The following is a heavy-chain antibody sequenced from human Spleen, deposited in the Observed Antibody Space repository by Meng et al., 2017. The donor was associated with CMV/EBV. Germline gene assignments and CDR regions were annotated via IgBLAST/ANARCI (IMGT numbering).Heavy chain of an antibody. D-gene: IGHD1-1*01. CDR1: GFTFSRYW. V-gene: IGHV3-7*01. CDR2: IKQDGSEK. Sequence: GEALKISCAASGFTFSRYWMTWVRQAPGKGLEWVASIKQDGSEKQYADSVKGRFTISRDNSKNTLYLQMNSLRAEDTAVYYCANSFNEGWDYWGQGTLVTVSS. J-gene: IGHJ4*02. CDR3: ANSFNEGWDY.